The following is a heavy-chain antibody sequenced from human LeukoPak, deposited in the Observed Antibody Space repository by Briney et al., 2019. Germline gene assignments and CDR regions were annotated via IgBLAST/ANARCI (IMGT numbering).Heavy chain of an antibody. D-gene: IGHD5-12*01. J-gene: IGHJ4*02. Sequence: PGGSLRLSCAASGLTFSSYSMNWVRQAPGKGLEWVSSISSSRSYMYYADSVKGRFTISRDNAKNSLYLQMNSLRAEDTAVYYCARALGYIEVGFDYWGQGTLVTVSS. CDR1: GLTFSSYS. CDR2: ISSSRSYM. V-gene: IGHV3-21*01. CDR3: ARALGYIEVGFDY.